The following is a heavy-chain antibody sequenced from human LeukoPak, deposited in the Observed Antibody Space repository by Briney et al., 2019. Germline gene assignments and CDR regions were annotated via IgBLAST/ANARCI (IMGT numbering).Heavy chain of an antibody. J-gene: IGHJ4*02. CDR1: GFTFSNYW. D-gene: IGHD4-17*01. V-gene: IGHV3-7*01. CDR3: ARDRLRYGEYEKTLDY. Sequence: PGGSLRLSCAASGFTFSNYWMHWVRQAPGKGLEWVAHIKTDGSEKYYVDSVKGRFTISRDNAKSSLYLQMNSLRADDTAVYYCARDRLRYGEYEKTLDYWGQGTLVTVSS. CDR2: IKTDGSEK.